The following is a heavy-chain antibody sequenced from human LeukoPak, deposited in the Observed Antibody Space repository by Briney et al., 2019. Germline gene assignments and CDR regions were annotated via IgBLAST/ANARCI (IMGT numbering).Heavy chain of an antibody. J-gene: IGHJ3*01. CDR2: IHPNSGGT. D-gene: IGHD2-2*01. Sequence: ASVKVSCKASGYTFTGDYIHWVRTAPGQGLGWMGWIHPNSGGTKSAQKFQGRVTMTRDTSISTAYMAVSGLIFGDTAFYYCAREGPYCRSTTCSGAFDVWGQGTLVTVSS. V-gene: IGHV1-2*02. CDR3: AREGPYCRSTTCSGAFDV. CDR1: GYTFTGDY.